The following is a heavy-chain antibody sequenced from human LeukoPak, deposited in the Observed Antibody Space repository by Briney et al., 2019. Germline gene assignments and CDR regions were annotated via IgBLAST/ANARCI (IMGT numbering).Heavy chain of an antibody. CDR1: GFAFNTYA. CDR3: AKDIERWLGWRVFDY. Sequence: GRSLRLSCAASGFAFNTYAMHWVRQAPGQGLEWVALIWHDGSHKFYSNSVRGQFTISRDNSKNTLYLQMNSLRAEDTAVYYCAKDIERWLGWRVFDYWGQGTLVTVSS. J-gene: IGHJ4*02. V-gene: IGHV3-33*06. CDR2: IWHDGSHK. D-gene: IGHD6-19*01.